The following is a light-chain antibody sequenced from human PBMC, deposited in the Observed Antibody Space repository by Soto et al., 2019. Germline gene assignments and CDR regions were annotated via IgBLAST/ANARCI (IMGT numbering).Light chain of an antibody. CDR2: DAS. Sequence: EIVLTQSPATLSLSPGERATLSCRASQSVSTYLAWYQQKPGQAPRLLIYDASNRATGIPARFSGSGSGTDFTLTISSLAPDDFAVYYCQQRYSGWTFGQGTRVEIK. V-gene: IGKV3-11*01. CDR1: QSVSTY. J-gene: IGKJ1*01. CDR3: QQRYSGWT.